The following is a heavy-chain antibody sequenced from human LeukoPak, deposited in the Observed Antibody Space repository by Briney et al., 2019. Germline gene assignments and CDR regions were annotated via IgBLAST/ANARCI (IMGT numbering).Heavy chain of an antibody. CDR3: ARGVDRYCSGGSCYSTFYYYYMDV. V-gene: IGHV3-48*01. CDR1: GFTFSSYS. D-gene: IGHD2-15*01. Sequence: GGSLRLSCAASGFTFSSYSMNWVRQAPGKGLEWVSYISSSSSTIYYADSVRGRFTISRDNAKNSLYLQMNSLRAEDTAVYYCARGVDRYCSGGSCYSTFYYYYMDVWGKGTTVTVSS. CDR2: ISSSSSTI. J-gene: IGHJ6*03.